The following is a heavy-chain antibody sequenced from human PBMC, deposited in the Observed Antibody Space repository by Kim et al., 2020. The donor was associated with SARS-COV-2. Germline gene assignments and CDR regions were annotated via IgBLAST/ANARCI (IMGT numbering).Heavy chain of an antibody. D-gene: IGHD3-3*01. Sequence: GGSLRLSCAASGFTFSSYAMSWVRQAPGKGLEWVSAISGSGGSTYYADSVKGRFTISRDNSKNTLYLQMNSLRAEDTAVYYCAFGVVIIPVSSMAPAHDYWGQGTLVTVSS. V-gene: IGHV3-23*01. CDR1: GFTFSSYA. J-gene: IGHJ4*02. CDR2: ISGSGGST. CDR3: AFGVVIIPVSSMAPAHDY.